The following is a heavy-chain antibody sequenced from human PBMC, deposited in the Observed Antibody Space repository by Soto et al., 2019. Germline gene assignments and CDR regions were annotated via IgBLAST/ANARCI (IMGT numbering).Heavy chain of an antibody. D-gene: IGHD4-17*01. V-gene: IGHV1-46*01. CDR3: ARDAGYGDYANPGNYCDP. J-gene: IGHJ5*02. CDR1: GYNFTSYY. Sequence: QVQLVQSGAEVKKPGASVKVSCRASGYNFTSYYLHWVRQAPGQGLEWMGVINPSDTSTSYARKFQRRVTMTSDRSTSTVYMDLNELGSEDTAVYYCARDAGYGDYANPGNYCDPWGQGALVTVSS. CDR2: INPSDTST.